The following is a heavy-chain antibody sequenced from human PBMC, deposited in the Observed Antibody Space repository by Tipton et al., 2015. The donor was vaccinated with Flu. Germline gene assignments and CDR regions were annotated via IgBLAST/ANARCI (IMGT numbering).Heavy chain of an antibody. V-gene: IGHV4-59*08. CDR1: GGSISSYY. Sequence: TLSLTCTVSGGSISSYYLSWIRQPPGKGLEWIGYIYYSGSTNYNPSLKSRVTISVDTSKNQFSLKLSSVTAADTAVYYCARGGTGATSDFDYWGQGTLVTVSS. J-gene: IGHJ4*02. D-gene: IGHD2-15*01. CDR3: ARGGTGATSDFDY. CDR2: IYYSGST.